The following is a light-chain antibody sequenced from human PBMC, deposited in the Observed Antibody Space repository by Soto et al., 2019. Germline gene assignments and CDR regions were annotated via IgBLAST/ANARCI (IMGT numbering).Light chain of an antibody. CDR3: SSYTSSSTWV. V-gene: IGLV2-14*01. CDR1: SSDVGGYKY. Sequence: QSVLTQPASVSGSPGQSITISCTGTSSDVGGYKYVSWYQQHPGKAPKLMIYEVSNRPSGVSNRFSGSKSGNMASLTISGLQAEDEADYYCSSYTSSSTWVFGGGTKVTVL. CDR2: EVS. J-gene: IGLJ3*02.